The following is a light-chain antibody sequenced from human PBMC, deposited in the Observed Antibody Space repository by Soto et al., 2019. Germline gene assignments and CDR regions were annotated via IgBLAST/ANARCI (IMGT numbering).Light chain of an antibody. CDR2: DAS. CDR3: QQYNNWPET. V-gene: IGKV3-15*01. J-gene: IGKJ1*01. Sequence: EIVMTQSPATLSVSPGERATLSCRASQSVSSNLAWYQQKVGQAPRVLIYDASTRATGIPGRFSGSGSGTEFTLTISSLKSEDFAVYYCQQYNNWPETFGQGTKVDIK. CDR1: QSVSSN.